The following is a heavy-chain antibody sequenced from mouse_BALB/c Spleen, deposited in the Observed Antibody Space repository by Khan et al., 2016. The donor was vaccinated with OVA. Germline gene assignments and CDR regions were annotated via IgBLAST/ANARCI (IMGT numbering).Heavy chain of an antibody. V-gene: IGHV1S81*02. Sequence: QVQLQQSGAELLKAGASVKMSCKASGYTFTSYWMHWVKQRLGQGLEWFAETTPTNGRTYYNEKLKSKATLTVDKSSSTAYMLLSGPTFEDSAVYYCARIKKIVATYFDYWGQGTTLTVSS. D-gene: IGHD1-1*01. CDR3: ARIKKIVATYFDY. CDR1: GYTFTSYW. CDR2: TTPTNGRT. J-gene: IGHJ2*01.